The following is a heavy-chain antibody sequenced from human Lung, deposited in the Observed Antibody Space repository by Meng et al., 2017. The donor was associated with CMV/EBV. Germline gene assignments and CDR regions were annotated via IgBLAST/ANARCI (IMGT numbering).Heavy chain of an antibody. J-gene: IGHJ4*02. CDR3: ARDVGSGAADY. Sequence: SXXVSCKASGYTFIDHYIHWVRQAPGQGLQWMGWINPNEGDTNTAQRFQGRVSMTTDTSKGTVYMELSRLTSDDTAIFYCARDVGSGAADYWRQGTQVTVSS. CDR2: INPNEGDT. CDR1: GYTFIDHY. D-gene: IGHD2-2*03. V-gene: IGHV1-2*02.